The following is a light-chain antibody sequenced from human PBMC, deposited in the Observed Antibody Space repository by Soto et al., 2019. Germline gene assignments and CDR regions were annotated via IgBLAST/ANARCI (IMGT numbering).Light chain of an antibody. CDR1: HDIRKY. J-gene: IGKJ5*01. CDR2: DAS. CDR3: QQYENFPVT. V-gene: IGKV1-33*01. Sequence: DIQITQNPSSLSASVGDRVTITCQASHDIRKYLNWYQQKPGKAPKLLIYDASNLETGVPSRFTGSGSGTDFTFTISSLQPEDIATYYCQQYENFPVTFGQGTRLEIK.